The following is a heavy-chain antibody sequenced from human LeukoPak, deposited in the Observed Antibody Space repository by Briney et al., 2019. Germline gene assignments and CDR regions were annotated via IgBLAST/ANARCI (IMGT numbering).Heavy chain of an antibody. Sequence: GGSLRLSCAASGFIVSGNYMSWVRQAPGKGLEWVSVIYIDDSTYYADSVKGRVTISRDNSKNTLYLQMNSLRAEDTAVYYCARIKVGFTCFDSWGQGTLVTVSS. CDR2: IYIDDST. V-gene: IGHV3-53*01. CDR1: GFIVSGNY. J-gene: IGHJ4*02. D-gene: IGHD1-26*01. CDR3: ARIKVGFTCFDS.